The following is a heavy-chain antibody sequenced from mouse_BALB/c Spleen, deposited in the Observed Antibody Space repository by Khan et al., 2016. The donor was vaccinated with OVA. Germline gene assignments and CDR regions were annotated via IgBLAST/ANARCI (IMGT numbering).Heavy chain of an antibody. CDR2: ISSGGDNT. CDR3: ARSNYGTFAY. J-gene: IGHJ3*01. V-gene: IGHV5-9*03. D-gene: IGHD2-1*01. CDR1: GFTFSSFT. Sequence: EVQLVESGGGLVKPGGSLKLSCAASGFTFSSFTMSWVRQTPEKRLEWVATISSGGDNTYYPDKVKGRFTISRDNAKNNSYLKMSRLSDEDTALYYCARSNYGTFAYWGQGTLVTVAA.